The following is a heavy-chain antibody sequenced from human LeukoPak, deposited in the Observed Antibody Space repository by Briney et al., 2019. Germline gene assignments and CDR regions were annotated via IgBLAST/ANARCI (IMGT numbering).Heavy chain of an antibody. D-gene: IGHD6-13*01. Sequence: GASVKVSCKASGYTFTSYYMHWVRQAPGQGLEWMGWMNPNSGNTGYAQKFQGRVTITRNTSISTAYMELSSLRSEDTAVYYCARWGGLKQQAQEDYWGQGTLVTVSS. J-gene: IGHJ4*02. CDR2: MNPNSGNT. V-gene: IGHV1-8*03. CDR1: GYTFTSYY. CDR3: ARWGGLKQQAQEDY.